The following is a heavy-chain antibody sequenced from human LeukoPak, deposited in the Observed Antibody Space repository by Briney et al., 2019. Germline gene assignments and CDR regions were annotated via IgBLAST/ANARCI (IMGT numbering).Heavy chain of an antibody. CDR1: GGSISSYY. D-gene: IGHD5-24*01. J-gene: IGHJ4*02. CDR3: AGMTTIEVSPNTVDY. Sequence: SETLSLTCTVSGGSISSYYWSWIRQPPGKGLEWIGYIYYSGSTNYNPSLKSRVTISVDTSKNQFSLKLSSVTAADTAVYYCAGMTTIEVSPNTVDYWGQGTLDTVSS. V-gene: IGHV4-59*08. CDR2: IYYSGST.